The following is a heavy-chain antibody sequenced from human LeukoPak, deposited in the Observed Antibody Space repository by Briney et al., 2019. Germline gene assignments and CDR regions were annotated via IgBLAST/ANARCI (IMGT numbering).Heavy chain of an antibody. CDR2: SYSGGTS. J-gene: IGHJ4*02. CDR1: GFTFSNYG. CDR3: ARVWELSFDH. Sequence: PGGSLRLSCAASGFTFSNYGMNWVRQAPGKGLEWVAVSYSGGTSQYAESVKGRFTISRDNSYNSLYLQMNSLRAEDTALYYCARVWELSFDHWGQGALVTVSS. D-gene: IGHD1-26*01. V-gene: IGHV3-53*01.